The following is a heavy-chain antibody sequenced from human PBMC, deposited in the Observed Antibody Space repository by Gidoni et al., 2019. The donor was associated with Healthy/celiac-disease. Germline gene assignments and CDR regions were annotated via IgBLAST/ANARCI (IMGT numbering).Heavy chain of an antibody. CDR2: IYYSGST. D-gene: IGHD3-22*01. Sequence: QVQLQESGPGLVKPSETLSLTCTVSGGSISSYYWSWIRQPPGKGLEWIGYIYYSGSTNYNPSLKSRVTISVDTSKNQLSLKLSSVTAADTAVYYCARATDYYYDSSGSASAFDIWGQGTMVTVSS. CDR3: ARATDYYYDSSGSASAFDI. V-gene: IGHV4-59*01. CDR1: GGSISSYY. J-gene: IGHJ3*02.